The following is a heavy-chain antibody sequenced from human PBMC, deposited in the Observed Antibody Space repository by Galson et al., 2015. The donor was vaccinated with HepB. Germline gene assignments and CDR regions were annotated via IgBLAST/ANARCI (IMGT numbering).Heavy chain of an antibody. CDR2: ISAYNGNT. Sequence: SVKVSCKASGYTFTSYGISWVRQAPGQGLEWMGWISAYNGNTNYAQKLQGRVTMTTDTSTSTAYMELRSLRSDDTAVYYCARGVVPAAKWRVYYYYGMDVWGQGTTVTVSS. CDR1: GYTFTSYG. J-gene: IGHJ6*02. V-gene: IGHV1-18*04. CDR3: ARGVVPAAKWRVYYYYGMDV. D-gene: IGHD2-2*01.